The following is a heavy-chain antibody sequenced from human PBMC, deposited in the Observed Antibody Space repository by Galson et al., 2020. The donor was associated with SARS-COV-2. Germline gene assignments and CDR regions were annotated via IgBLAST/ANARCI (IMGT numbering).Heavy chain of an antibody. D-gene: IGHD2-21*02. CDR3: AKDEVDCGGDCYSLGGFDC. V-gene: IGHV3-23*01. CDR1: GFTSSSYA. J-gene: IGHJ4*02. CDR2: ISGSDETT. Sequence: GEPLKLPCTASGFTSSSYAMSWVRQAPGKGQEWVSAISGSDETTFYADSVRGRFTISRDNSGNTLFLQMNSLRAEDTAVYYCAKDEVDCGGDCYSLGGFDCWGQGTLVTVSS.